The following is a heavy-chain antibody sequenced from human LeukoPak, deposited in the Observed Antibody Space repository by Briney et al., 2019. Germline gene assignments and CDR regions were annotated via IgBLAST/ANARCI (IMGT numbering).Heavy chain of an antibody. D-gene: IGHD6-6*01. CDR3: ARDRWYTNSWGEFDY. J-gene: IGHJ4*02. Sequence: SETLSLTCTVSGGSISSYYWSWIRQPPGKGLEWIGYIYYSGITNYNPPLKSRVTISVDTSKNQFSLKLSSVTAADTAVYYCARDRWYTNSWGEFDYWGQGTLVTVSS. CDR2: IYYSGIT. V-gene: IGHV4-59*01. CDR1: GGSISSYY.